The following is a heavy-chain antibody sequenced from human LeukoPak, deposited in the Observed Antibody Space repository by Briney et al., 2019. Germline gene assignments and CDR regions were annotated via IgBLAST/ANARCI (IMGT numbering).Heavy chain of an antibody. J-gene: IGHJ3*02. CDR3: ARDRRSGDDAFDI. D-gene: IGHD1-26*01. CDR1: GFTFSSFE. CDR2: IHDGGKTT. V-gene: IGHV3-48*03. Sequence: PGGSLRLSCTASGFTFSSFEMNWVRQAPGKGLEWVSYIHDGGKTTYYADSVTGRFTTSRDNAKNSLYLQLNSLRAKDTALYYCARDRRSGDDAFDIWGQGTMVTVSS.